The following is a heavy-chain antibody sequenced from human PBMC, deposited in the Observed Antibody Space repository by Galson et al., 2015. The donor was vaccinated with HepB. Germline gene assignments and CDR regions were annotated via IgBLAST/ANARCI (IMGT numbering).Heavy chain of an antibody. V-gene: IGHV4-34*01. D-gene: IGHD2-2*01. CDR3: ARGSSPRDIVVVPAAIGAFEI. CDR2: INHSGST. CDR1: GGSFSGYY. Sequence: TLSLTCAVYGGSFSGYYWSWIRQPPGKGLEWIGEINHSGSTNYNPSLKSRVTISVDTSKNQFSLKLSSVTAADTAVYYCARGSSPRDIVVVPAAIGAFEIWGQGTMVTVSS. J-gene: IGHJ3*02.